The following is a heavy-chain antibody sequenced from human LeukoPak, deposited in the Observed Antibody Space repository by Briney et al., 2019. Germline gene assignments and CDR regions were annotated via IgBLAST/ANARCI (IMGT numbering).Heavy chain of an antibody. D-gene: IGHD2-2*01. CDR1: GYTFTSYG. J-gene: IGHJ5*02. CDR2: ISAYNGNT. V-gene: IGHV1-18*01. Sequence: GASVKVSCKASGYTFTSYGISWVRQAPGQGLEWMGWISAYNGNTNYAQKLQGRVTMTTDTSTSTAYMELRSLRSDDTAVYYCARVCRGSCSSTSWSNWFDPWGQGTLVTVSS. CDR3: ARVCRGSCSSTSWSNWFDP.